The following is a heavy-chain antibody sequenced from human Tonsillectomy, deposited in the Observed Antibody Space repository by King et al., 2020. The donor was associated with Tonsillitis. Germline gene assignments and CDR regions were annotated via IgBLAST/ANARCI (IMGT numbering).Heavy chain of an antibody. CDR2: IYYSGST. CDR1: RGSINIYSYY. CDR3: ATLPPVGSFHYYSNEWDV. D-gene: IGHD2-21*02. J-gene: IGHJ6*02. V-gene: IGHV4-39*07. Sequence: QLQESGPGLVRPSETLSLTCTVSRGSINIYSYYWGWIRQPPGKGLEWIGSIYYSGSTYYNPSLNSRVTISLDKSKNQFSLRLTSVTAADTAVYYCATLPPVGSFHYYSNEWDVWGQGTSVIVSS.